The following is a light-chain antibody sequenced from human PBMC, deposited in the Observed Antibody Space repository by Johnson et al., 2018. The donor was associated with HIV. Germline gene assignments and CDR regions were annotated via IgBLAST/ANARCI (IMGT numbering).Light chain of an antibody. V-gene: IGLV1-51*02. Sequence: QSVLTQPPSVSAAPGQKVTISCSGSSSNIGNNYVSWYQQLPGTAPKLLIYENNKRPSGIPYRFSGSKSGTSATLGITGLQTGDEADYYCGTWDSSLSAYVFGTGTKATVL. CDR3: GTWDSSLSAYV. CDR1: SSNIGNNY. J-gene: IGLJ1*01. CDR2: ENN.